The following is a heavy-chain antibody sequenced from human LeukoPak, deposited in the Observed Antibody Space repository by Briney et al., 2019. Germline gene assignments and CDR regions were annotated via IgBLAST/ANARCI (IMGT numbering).Heavy chain of an antibody. CDR1: GFTFSSYA. Sequence: GGSLRLSCAASGFTFSSYAMSWVRQAPGKGLERVAVISYDGSNKYYADSVKGRFTISRDNSKNTLYLQMNSLRAEDTAVYYCARDLTYYYDSSGYYVPGYWGQGTLVTVSS. D-gene: IGHD3-22*01. CDR2: ISYDGSNK. J-gene: IGHJ4*02. V-gene: IGHV3-30-3*01. CDR3: ARDLTYYYDSSGYYVPGY.